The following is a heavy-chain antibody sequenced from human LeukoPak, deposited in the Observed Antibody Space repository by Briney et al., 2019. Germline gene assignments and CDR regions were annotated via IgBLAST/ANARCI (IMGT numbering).Heavy chain of an antibody. J-gene: IGHJ4*02. V-gene: IGHV3-30*02. Sequence: GGSLRLSCAASGFTFSSYGMHWVRQAPGKGLEWVAFIRYDGSNKYYADSVKGRFTISRDNSKNTLYLQMNSLRAEDTAVYYCAKDSGPGFRAAAGTQVDYWGQGTPVTVSS. CDR3: AKDSGPGFRAAAGTQVDY. CDR2: IRYDGSNK. CDR1: GFTFSSYG. D-gene: IGHD6-13*01.